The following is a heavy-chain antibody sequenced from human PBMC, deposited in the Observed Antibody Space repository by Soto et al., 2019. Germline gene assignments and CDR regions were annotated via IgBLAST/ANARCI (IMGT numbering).Heavy chain of an antibody. Sequence: GGSLRLSCAASGFTFSSYGMHWVRRAPGKGLEWVANLKRDGRERYYVDSVKGRFSVSRDNAKNSLYLQMNNLRPEDTAVYYCARDVYEILGRVVRRLDSWGQGTLVTVSS. J-gene: IGHJ4*02. V-gene: IGHV3-7*03. CDR1: GFTFSSYG. CDR3: ARDVYEILGRVVRRLDS. CDR2: LKRDGRER. D-gene: IGHD2-8*01.